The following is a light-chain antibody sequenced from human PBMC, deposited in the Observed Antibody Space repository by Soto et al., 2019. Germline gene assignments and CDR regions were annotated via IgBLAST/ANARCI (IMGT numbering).Light chain of an antibody. Sequence: EIVMTRSPVTLSVSAGERATLSCRASQTISNNLAWYQQKPGQAPRRLIFGASFRATGIPARFSGSGSGTDFTLTISSLEPEDFAVYYCQQRGNWPSFGGGTKVDIK. CDR1: QTISNN. V-gene: IGKV3-11*01. CDR3: QQRGNWPS. J-gene: IGKJ4*01. CDR2: GAS.